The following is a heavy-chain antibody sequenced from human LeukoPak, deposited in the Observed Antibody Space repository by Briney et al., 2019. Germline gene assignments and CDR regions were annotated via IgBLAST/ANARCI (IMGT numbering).Heavy chain of an antibody. V-gene: IGHV1-18*01. Sequence: ASVKVSCKASGYTFTSYGISWVRQAPGQGLEWMGWISAYNGNTNYPQKFQGRVTMTRDTSISTVYMELSRLRSDDTAVYYCARDSPTYYFDTGGHSHWGQGTLVTVSS. CDR1: GYTFTSYG. CDR2: ISAYNGNT. J-gene: IGHJ4*02. D-gene: IGHD3-22*01. CDR3: ARDSPTYYFDTGGHSH.